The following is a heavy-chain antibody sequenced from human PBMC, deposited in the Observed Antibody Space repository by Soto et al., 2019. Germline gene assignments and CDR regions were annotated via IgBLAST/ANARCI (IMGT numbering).Heavy chain of an antibody. CDR3: ARDLRIAVAGTRVRGLHY. V-gene: IGHV1-46*01. D-gene: IGHD6-19*01. CDR1: GYTFTSYY. Sequence: GASVKVSCKASGYTFTSYYMHWVRQAPGKGLEWMGIINPSGGSTSYAQKFQGRVTMTRDTSTSTVYMELSSLRSEDTAVYYCARDLRIAVAGTRVRGLHYWGQGTLVTVS. CDR2: INPSGGST. J-gene: IGHJ4*02.